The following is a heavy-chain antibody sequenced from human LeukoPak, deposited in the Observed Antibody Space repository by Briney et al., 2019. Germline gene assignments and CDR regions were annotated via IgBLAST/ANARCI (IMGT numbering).Heavy chain of an antibody. D-gene: IGHD6-19*01. J-gene: IGHJ4*02. Sequence: ASVKVSCKASGYTFTSYGISWVRQAPGQGLEWMGWISAYNGNTNYAQKLQGRVTMTTDTSTSTAYMELRSLRSDDTAVYYCARIPSSGWSYYFGYWGQGTLVTVSS. CDR3: ARIPSSGWSYYFGY. V-gene: IGHV1-18*01. CDR1: GYTFTSYG. CDR2: ISAYNGNT.